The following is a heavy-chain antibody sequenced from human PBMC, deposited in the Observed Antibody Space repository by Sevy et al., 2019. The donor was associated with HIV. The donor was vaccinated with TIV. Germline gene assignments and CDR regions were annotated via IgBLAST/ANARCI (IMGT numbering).Heavy chain of an antibody. D-gene: IGHD6-13*01. V-gene: IGHV3-7*01. CDR3: ARAIALADSY. CDR2: IKPDGSKK. CDR1: GSTFSIYW. J-gene: IGHJ4*02. Sequence: GGSLRLSCAASGSTFSIYWMTWVRQAPGKGLEWVANIKPDGSKKYYVDSVKGRFTISRDNAKNSLYLQMNTLRAEDTAVYYCARAIALADSYWGQGTQVTVSS.